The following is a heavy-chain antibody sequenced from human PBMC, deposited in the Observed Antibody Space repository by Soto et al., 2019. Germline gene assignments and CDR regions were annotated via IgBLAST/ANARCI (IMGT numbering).Heavy chain of an antibody. CDR2: IYYSGST. J-gene: IGHJ4*02. V-gene: IGHV4-59*01. CDR3: AREMDFGVVTV. CDR1: GGSISSYY. D-gene: IGHD3-3*01. Sequence: SETLSLTCTVSGGSISSYYWSWIRQPPGKGLEWIGYIYYSGSTNYNPSLKSRVTISVDTSKNQFSLKLSSVTAADTAVYYCAREMDFGVVTVWGQGTLVTVS.